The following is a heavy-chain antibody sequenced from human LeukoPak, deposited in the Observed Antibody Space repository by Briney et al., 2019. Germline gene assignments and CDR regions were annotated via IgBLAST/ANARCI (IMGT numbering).Heavy chain of an antibody. CDR1: GFTFSTYG. CDR2: ISDSGSNT. D-gene: IGHD3-22*01. V-gene: IGHV3-23*01. J-gene: IGHJ4*02. CDR3: AKRGVVIRVILVGFHKEAYYFDS. Sequence: GRSLRLSCAASGFTFSTYGMHWVRQAPGKGLEWVAGISDSGSNTKYADSVKGRFTISRDNPKNTLYLHMNSLRAEDTAVYFCAKRGVVIRVILVGFHKEAYYFDSWGQGALVTVSS.